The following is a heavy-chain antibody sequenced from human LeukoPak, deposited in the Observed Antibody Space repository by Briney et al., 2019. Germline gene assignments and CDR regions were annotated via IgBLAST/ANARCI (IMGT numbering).Heavy chain of an antibody. CDR1: GFSFSNVW. CDR3: ARESSYYDSSGYFEPPFEY. CDR2: IKRKTDDGTI. D-gene: IGHD3-22*01. J-gene: IGHJ4*02. Sequence: GGSLRLSCAASGFSFSNVWMSWVRQAPGKGLEWVGRIKRKTDDGTIDYAAPVKGRFTISKDDSKNTLYLQMNSLKTEDTAVYYCARESSYYDSSGYFEPPFEYWGQGILVTVSS. V-gene: IGHV3-15*01.